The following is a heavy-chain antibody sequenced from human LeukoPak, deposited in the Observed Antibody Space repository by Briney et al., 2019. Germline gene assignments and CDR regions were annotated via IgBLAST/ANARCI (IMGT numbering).Heavy chain of an antibody. V-gene: IGHV3-23*01. J-gene: IGHJ4*02. CDR1: GFAFSTFA. D-gene: IGHD6-19*01. CDR3: ARGSRWLVRD. Sequence: GGSLRLSCAASGFAFSTFAMNWVRQAPGKGLEWVSALSGNGAKTYYADSVKGRFTISRDNSGNTLYLQMNRLRAEDTAVYYCARGSRWLVRDWGQGTLVTVSS. CDR2: LSGNGAKT.